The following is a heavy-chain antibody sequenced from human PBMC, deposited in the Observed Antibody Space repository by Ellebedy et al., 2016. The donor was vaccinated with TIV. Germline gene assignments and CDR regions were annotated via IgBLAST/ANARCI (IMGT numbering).Heavy chain of an antibody. CDR1: GGSISSYY. V-gene: IGHV4-39*01. CDR2: IYYSGST. Sequence: SETLSLTXTVSGGSISSYYWSWIRQPPGKGLEWIGSIYYSGSTYYNPSLKSRVTISIDTSKDQFSLKLSSVTAPDTAQYYCARQGVATSAGYGMDVWGQGTTVTVSS. J-gene: IGHJ6*02. CDR3: ARQGVATSAGYGMDV. D-gene: IGHD5-12*01.